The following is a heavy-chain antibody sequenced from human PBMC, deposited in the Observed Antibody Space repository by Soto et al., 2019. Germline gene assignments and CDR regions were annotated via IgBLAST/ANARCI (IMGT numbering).Heavy chain of an antibody. V-gene: IGHV3-30-3*01. CDR1: GFTFSSYA. Sequence: QVQLVESGGGVVQPGRSLRLSCADSGFTFSSYAIHWVRQAPGKGLEWVAVISYDGSNKYYADSVKGRFTISRDNSKNTLYLQMNSLTAEDTAVYYCARDPLWGTAMVLWYFDLWGRGTLVTVSS. D-gene: IGHD5-18*01. CDR3: ARDPLWGTAMVLWYFDL. J-gene: IGHJ2*01. CDR2: ISYDGSNK.